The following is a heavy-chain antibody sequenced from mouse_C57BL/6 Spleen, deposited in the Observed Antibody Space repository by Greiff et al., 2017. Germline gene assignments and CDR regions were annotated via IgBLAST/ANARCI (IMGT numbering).Heavy chain of an antibody. CDR3: ARRGYYGDYAMDY. J-gene: IGHJ4*01. D-gene: IGHD1-1*01. Sequence: QVQLQQPGAELVRPGSSVKLSCKASGYTFTSYWMHWVKQRPIQGLEWIGNIDPSDSETHYNQKFKGKATLTGDKSSSTAYMQLSSLTSEDSAVYYCARRGYYGDYAMDYWGQGTSVTVSS. CDR1: GYTFTSYW. CDR2: IDPSDSET. V-gene: IGHV1-52*01.